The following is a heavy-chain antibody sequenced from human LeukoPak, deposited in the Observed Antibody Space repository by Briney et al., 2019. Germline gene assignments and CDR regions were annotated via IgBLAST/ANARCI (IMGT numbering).Heavy chain of an antibody. CDR2: INPNSGGT. Sequence: ASVKVSCKVSGYTLNELFIHWVRQAPGQGLEWMGWINPNSGGTNYAQKFQGRVTITADESTSTAYMELSSLRSEDTAVYYCARVYYDSSGFDYWGQGTLVTVSS. CDR3: ARVYYDSSGFDY. CDR1: GYTLNELF. V-gene: IGHV1-2*02. J-gene: IGHJ4*02. D-gene: IGHD3-22*01.